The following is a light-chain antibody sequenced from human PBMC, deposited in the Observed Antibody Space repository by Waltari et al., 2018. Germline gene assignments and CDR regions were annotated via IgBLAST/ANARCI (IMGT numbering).Light chain of an antibody. Sequence: DIVVTQSPLSLPVTPGEPASISCRSSQSLLYSNGYNYLDWYLQKPGQSPQLLIYLGSNRASGVPDRFSGSGSGTDFTLKINRVEAEDVGVYYCIQTLQTPLTFGGGTKVEIK. V-gene: IGKV2-28*01. CDR3: IQTLQTPLT. CDR1: QSLLYSNGYNY. J-gene: IGKJ4*01. CDR2: LGS.